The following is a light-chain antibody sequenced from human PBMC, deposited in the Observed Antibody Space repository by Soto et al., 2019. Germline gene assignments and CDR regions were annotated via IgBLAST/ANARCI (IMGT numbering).Light chain of an antibody. CDR3: QQRSNWPRT. CDR2: DAS. J-gene: IGKJ1*01. CDR1: QRISSY. Sequence: IVLTQSPATLSLSPGERATLSCRASQRISSYLAWYQQKPGQAPRLFIYDASNRATGIPARFSGSGSGTDFTLTISSLEPEDFAVYYCQQRSNWPRTFGQGTKVDIK. V-gene: IGKV3-11*01.